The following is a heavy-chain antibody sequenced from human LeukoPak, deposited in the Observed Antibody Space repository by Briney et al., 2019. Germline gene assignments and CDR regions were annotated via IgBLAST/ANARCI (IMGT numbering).Heavy chain of an antibody. CDR2: INEDGTEK. D-gene: IGHD5-24*01. CDR3: ARGETMDV. V-gene: IGHV3-7*01. CDR1: DFSFETYW. J-gene: IGHJ6*03. Sequence: GGSLRLSCVALDFSFETYWMSWVRQAPGKGPQWVANINEDGTEKHYVGSVRGRFTISRDNAESSLHLQMNSLRPDDLGVYYCARGETMDVWGKGTMVTVSS.